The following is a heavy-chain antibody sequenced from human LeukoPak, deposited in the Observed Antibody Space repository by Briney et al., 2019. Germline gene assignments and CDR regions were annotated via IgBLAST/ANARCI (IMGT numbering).Heavy chain of an antibody. D-gene: IGHD6-19*01. CDR3: ARSAAGFYYFDY. V-gene: IGHV3-30*03. CDR2: ISYDGSNK. CDR1: GFTFSYYG. Sequence: PGGSLRLSCAASGFTFSYYGMHWVRQAPGKGLEWVAVISYDGSNKYYAESVKGRFTISRDNSKNTLYLQMNSLRAEDTAVYYCARSAAGFYYFDYWVQGTLVTVSS. J-gene: IGHJ4*02.